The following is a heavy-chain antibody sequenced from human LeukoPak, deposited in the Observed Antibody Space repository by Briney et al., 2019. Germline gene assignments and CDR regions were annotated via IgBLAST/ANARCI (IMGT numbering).Heavy chain of an antibody. CDR1: GFTFSSYG. Sequence: GGSLRLSCAASGFTFSSYGMSWVRQAPGKGLEWVSAISGSGGSTYYADSVKGRFTISRDNAKNSLYLQMNSLRAEDTAVYYCARDPSSGWYLKGWFDPWGQGTLVTVSS. CDR3: ARDPSSGWYLKGWFDP. D-gene: IGHD6-19*01. J-gene: IGHJ5*02. CDR2: ISGSGGST. V-gene: IGHV3-23*01.